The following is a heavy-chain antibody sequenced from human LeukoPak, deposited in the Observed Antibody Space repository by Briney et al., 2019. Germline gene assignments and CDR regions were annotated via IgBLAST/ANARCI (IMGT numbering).Heavy chain of an antibody. CDR2: INHSGST. D-gene: IGHD3-10*01. CDR3: ARGRTMVRGITWFDP. J-gene: IGHJ5*02. Sequence: SETLSLTCAVYGGSFSDYYWSWIRQPPGKGLEGSGEINHSGSTNYNPSLKSRVTIAVDTSKNQFSLRLTSVTAADTAVYYCARGRTMVRGITWFDPWGQGTLVTVSS. CDR1: GGSFSDYY. V-gene: IGHV4-34*01.